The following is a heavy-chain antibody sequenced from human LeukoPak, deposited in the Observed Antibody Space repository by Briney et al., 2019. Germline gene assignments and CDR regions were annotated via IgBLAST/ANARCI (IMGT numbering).Heavy chain of an antibody. J-gene: IGHJ4*02. CDR3: ARLLIAVAGSAQDY. CDR1: GFTFSSYW. V-gene: IGHV3-74*01. D-gene: IGHD6-19*01. CDR2: INSDGRST. Sequence: GGSLRLSCAASGFTFSSYWMHWVRQAPGKGLVWVSRINSDGRSTSYADSVKGRFTISRDNAKNTLYLQMNSLRAEDTAEYYCARLLIAVAGSAQDYWGQGTLVTVSS.